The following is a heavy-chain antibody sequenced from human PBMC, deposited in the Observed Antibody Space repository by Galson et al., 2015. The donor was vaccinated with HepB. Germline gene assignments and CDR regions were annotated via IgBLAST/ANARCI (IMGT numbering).Heavy chain of an antibody. CDR2: ISYDGSNQ. CDR1: GFTFSSYG. CDR3: AKTTSQYSNYDYGLDV. V-gene: IGHV3-30*18. Sequence: SLRLSCAASGFTFSSYGMHWVRQAPGKGLEWVAIISYDGSNQYYADSVKGRFTISRDNSENTLYLHMHSLREEDTAVYFCAKTTSQYSNYDYGLDVWGQGTTVTVSS. J-gene: IGHJ6*02. D-gene: IGHD2-2*01.